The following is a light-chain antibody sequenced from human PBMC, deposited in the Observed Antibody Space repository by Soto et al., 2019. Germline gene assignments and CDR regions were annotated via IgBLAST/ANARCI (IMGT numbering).Light chain of an antibody. V-gene: IGKV2-30*01. CDR2: NVS. J-gene: IGKJ1*01. Sequence: DVVMSQSPLSLPATLGQAASISCRSSQSLVYSDGITYLNWFQRRPGQSARRLIYNVSNRDSGVPARFSGSGSGTDFTLKICRVEAEDVGIYFCLHGSHWPWTFGQGTTVEIK. CDR3: LHGSHWPWT. CDR1: QSLVYSDGITY.